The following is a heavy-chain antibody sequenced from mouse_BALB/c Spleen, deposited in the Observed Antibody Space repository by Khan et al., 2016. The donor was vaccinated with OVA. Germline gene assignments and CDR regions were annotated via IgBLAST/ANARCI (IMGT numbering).Heavy chain of an antibody. CDR1: GYSFTTYY. CDR2: IDPFSGGT. Sequence: EVQLQQSGPELMKPGASVKIPCKASGYSFTTYYIHWVMQSHGTSLEWIGYIDPFSGGTTYNQKFKGKATLTVDKSSSTAYIHLTNLTSEDSAVYYCTRHGYVAWFTYWGQGTLVTVSA. D-gene: IGHD2-2*01. J-gene: IGHJ3*01. V-gene: IGHV1S135*01. CDR3: TRHGYVAWFTY.